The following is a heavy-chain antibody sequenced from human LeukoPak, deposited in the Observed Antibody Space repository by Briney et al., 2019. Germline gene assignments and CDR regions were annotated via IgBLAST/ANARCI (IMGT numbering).Heavy chain of an antibody. V-gene: IGHV4-39*07. Sequence: SETLSLTCTVSGGSISSSSYYWGWIRQPPGKGLEWIGSIYYSGSTYYNPSLKSRVTISVDTSKNQFSLKLSSATAADTAVYYCARDQGRDVVVVAATALFDYWGQGTLVTVSS. D-gene: IGHD2-15*01. CDR2: IYYSGST. CDR1: GGSISSSSYY. CDR3: ARDQGRDVVVVAATALFDY. J-gene: IGHJ4*02.